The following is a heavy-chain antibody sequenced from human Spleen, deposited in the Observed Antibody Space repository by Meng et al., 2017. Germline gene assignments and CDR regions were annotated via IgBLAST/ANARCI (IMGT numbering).Heavy chain of an antibody. Sequence: SVKVSCKPSGYNFPDYWLHWVRRAPGQGLEWMGRINPKSGDTHYAQRFQGRVTMTGDTSISTAYMELSGLRSDDTAMYYCARDEDISAAGKLFGDYWGQGTLVTVSS. D-gene: IGHD6-13*01. CDR2: INPKSGDT. CDR1: GYNFPDYW. J-gene: IGHJ4*02. V-gene: IGHV1-2*06. CDR3: ARDEDISAAGKLFGDY.